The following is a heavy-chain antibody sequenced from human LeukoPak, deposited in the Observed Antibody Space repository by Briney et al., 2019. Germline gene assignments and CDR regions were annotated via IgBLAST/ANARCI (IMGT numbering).Heavy chain of an antibody. CDR1: GFIFNSHS. V-gene: IGHV3-48*01. J-gene: IGHJ5*01. Sequence: PGGSLRLSCAASGFIFNSHSMNWVRQAPGKGLEWVSYISSSSSTIYYADSVKGRFTSSRDNAKNSLYLHMNSLRVEDTAVYYCARDLTASGWSDSWGQGTLVTVSS. CDR3: ARDLTASGWSDS. CDR2: ISSSSSTI. D-gene: IGHD6-19*01.